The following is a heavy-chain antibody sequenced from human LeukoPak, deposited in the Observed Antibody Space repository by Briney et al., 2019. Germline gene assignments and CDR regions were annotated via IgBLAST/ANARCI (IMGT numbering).Heavy chain of an antibody. J-gene: IGHJ4*02. CDR1: GFTVSSNY. V-gene: IGHV3-53*01. CDR2: IYSGGST. D-gene: IGHD1-26*01. Sequence: GGSLRLSCAASGFTVSSNYMSWVRQAPGKGLEWVSVIYSGGSTYYADSVKGRFTISRDNSKNTLYLQMNSLRAEDTAVYYCATKVLSRGSYNYWGQGTLVTVSS. CDR3: ATKVLSRGSYNY.